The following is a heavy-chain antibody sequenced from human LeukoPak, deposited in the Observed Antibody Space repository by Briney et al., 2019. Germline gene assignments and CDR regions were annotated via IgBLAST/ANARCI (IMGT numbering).Heavy chain of an antibody. Sequence: GGSLRLSCAASGFTFSSYGMHWVRQAPGKGLEWVAVISYDESNRYYADSVKGRFTISRDNSKNTLYLQMNSLRAEDTAVYYCAKDFEYSSSYFDYWGQGILVTVSS. CDR2: ISYDESNR. D-gene: IGHD6-6*01. V-gene: IGHV3-30*18. CDR1: GFTFSSYG. CDR3: AKDFEYSSSYFDY. J-gene: IGHJ4*02.